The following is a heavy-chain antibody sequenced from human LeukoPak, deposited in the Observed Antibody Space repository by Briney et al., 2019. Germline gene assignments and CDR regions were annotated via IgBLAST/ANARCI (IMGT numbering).Heavy chain of an antibody. CDR3: ARWAPRYDFWSGYSTYYFDY. V-gene: IGHV3-7*01. CDR2: IKQDGSEK. CDR1: GFTFSSYW. Sequence: GGSLRLSCAASGFTFSSYWMSWVRQAPGKGLEWVANIKQDGSEKYYVDSVKGRFTISRDNAKSSLYLQMNSLRAEDTAVYYCARWAPRYDFWSGYSTYYFDYWGQGTLVTVSS. D-gene: IGHD3-3*01. J-gene: IGHJ4*02.